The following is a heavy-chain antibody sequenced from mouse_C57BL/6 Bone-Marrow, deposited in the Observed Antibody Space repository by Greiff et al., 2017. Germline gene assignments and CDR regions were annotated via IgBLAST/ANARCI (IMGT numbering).Heavy chain of an antibody. CDR2: IYPSSGNT. CDR1: GYTFTSYG. Sequence: QVQLQQSGAELARPGASVKLSCKASGYTFTSYGISWVKQRTGQGLEWIGEIYPSSGNTYYNEKFKGKATLTADKSSSTAYMELSSLTSEVSAVYFSTRRACAFAYWGQGTLVTVSS. J-gene: IGHJ3*01. D-gene: IGHD3-3*01. V-gene: IGHV1-81*01. CDR3: TRRACAFAY.